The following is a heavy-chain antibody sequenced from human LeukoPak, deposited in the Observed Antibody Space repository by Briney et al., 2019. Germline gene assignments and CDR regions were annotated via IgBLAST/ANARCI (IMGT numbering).Heavy chain of an antibody. CDR1: GCTFSSYS. CDR3: AKAVVPAAIEVPNYYYYGMDV. CDR2: ISRSGGST. V-gene: IGHV3-23*01. D-gene: IGHD2-2*01. Sequence: GGSLTLTCAASGCTFSSYSMSWIRQAPGKGLEWVGAISRSGGSTYYADCVKGRFTISRDNSKNSLYLQMNSLRAEDTAVYYCAKAVVPAAIEVPNYYYYGMDVWGQGTTVTVSS. J-gene: IGHJ6*02.